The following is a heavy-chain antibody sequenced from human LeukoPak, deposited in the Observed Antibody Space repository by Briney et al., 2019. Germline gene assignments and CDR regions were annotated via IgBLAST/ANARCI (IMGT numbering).Heavy chain of an antibody. Sequence: ASVKVSCKASGYTFTSYGISWVRQAPGQGLEWMGWTSAHNDDTNYAETLQGRLTMTTDISTSTAYMELTSLRSDDTAVYYCSRDWDSRNDYFDPWGQGTLVIVSS. J-gene: IGHJ4*02. CDR1: GYTFTSYG. CDR2: TSAHNDDT. V-gene: IGHV1-18*01. CDR3: SRDWDSRNDYFDP. D-gene: IGHD1-1*01.